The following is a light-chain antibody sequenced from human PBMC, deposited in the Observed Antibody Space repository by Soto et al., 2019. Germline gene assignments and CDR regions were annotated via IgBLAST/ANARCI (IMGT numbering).Light chain of an antibody. V-gene: IGKV3-20*01. J-gene: IGKJ1*01. CDR2: GAS. CDR3: QHYGTTPWT. CDR1: QSVCNRC. Sequence: ETVLTQSPVTLSLSPGERVTLSCRTSQSVCNRCLAWYQQKPGQSPRLLIYGASTRATGIPDRFSGSGSGTDFTLTISRLEPEDFAVYYCQHYGTTPWTFGQGTKVGIK.